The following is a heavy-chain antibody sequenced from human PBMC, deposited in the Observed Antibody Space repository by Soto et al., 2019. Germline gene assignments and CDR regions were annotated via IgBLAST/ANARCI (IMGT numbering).Heavy chain of an antibody. Sequence: EVQLLGSGGGLVQPGGSLRLSCAASGFTFSSYAMSWVRQAPGKGLEWVSAISGSGGSTYYADSVKGRFTISRDNSKNTLYLQMNSLRVEYTAVYYCAKDESRRNRRYFDLWGRGTLVTVSS. J-gene: IGHJ2*01. V-gene: IGHV3-23*01. CDR3: AKDESRRNRRYFDL. D-gene: IGHD4-4*01. CDR2: ISGSGGST. CDR1: GFTFSSYA.